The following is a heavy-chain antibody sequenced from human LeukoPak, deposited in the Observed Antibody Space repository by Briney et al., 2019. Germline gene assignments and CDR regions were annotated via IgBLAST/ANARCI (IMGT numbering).Heavy chain of an antibody. V-gene: IGHV4-34*01. D-gene: IGHD3-10*01. CDR3: ASNAKYYYGSGSRYYYYGMDV. CDR1: GGSFSGYY. Sequence: PSETLSLTCAVYGGSFSGYYWSWIRQPPGKGLEWIGEINHSGSTNYNPSLKSRVTISVDTSKNQFSLKLSSVTAADTAVYSCASNAKYYYGSGSRYYYYGMDVWGKGTTVTVSS. CDR2: INHSGST. J-gene: IGHJ6*04.